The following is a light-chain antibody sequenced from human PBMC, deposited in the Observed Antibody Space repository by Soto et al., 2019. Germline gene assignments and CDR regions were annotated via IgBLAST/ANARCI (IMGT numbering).Light chain of an antibody. Sequence: QSALTQPASVSESPGQSITISCTGTKSDIGDYNYVSWYQQHPGKAPKLIIYEVKNRPSGVSERFSGSKSGNTASLTISGLQAEDEADYYCNSYTSGTNPAVFGGGTKLTVL. V-gene: IGLV2-14*03. J-gene: IGLJ3*02. CDR3: NSYTSGTNPAV. CDR1: KSDIGDYNY. CDR2: EVK.